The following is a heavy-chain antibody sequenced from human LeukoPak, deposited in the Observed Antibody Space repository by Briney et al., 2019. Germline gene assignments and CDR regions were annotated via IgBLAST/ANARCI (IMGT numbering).Heavy chain of an antibody. CDR2: ISGSGGST. Sequence: GGPLRLSCAASGFTFSSYAMSWVRQAPGKGLEWVSAISGSGGSTYYADSVKGRFTISRDNSKNTLYLQMNSLRAEDTAVYYCAGITIFGVVIIRKHFDYWGQGTLVTVSS. V-gene: IGHV3-23*01. CDR3: AGITIFGVVIIRKHFDY. J-gene: IGHJ4*02. CDR1: GFTFSSYA. D-gene: IGHD3-3*01.